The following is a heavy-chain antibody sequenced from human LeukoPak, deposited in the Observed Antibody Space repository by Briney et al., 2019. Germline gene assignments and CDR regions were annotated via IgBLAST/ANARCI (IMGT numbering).Heavy chain of an antibody. D-gene: IGHD2-21*01. J-gene: IGHJ3*02. CDR3: ARARYCGGDCYSDAFDI. CDR1: GYTFTSYD. V-gene: IGHV1-8*03. CDR2: MNPNSGNT. Sequence: ASVKVSCKASGYTFTSYDINWVRQATGQGLEWMGWMNPNSGNTGYAQKFQGRVTITRNTSISTAYMELSSLRSEDTAVYYCARARYCGGDCYSDAFDIWGQGQWSPSLQ.